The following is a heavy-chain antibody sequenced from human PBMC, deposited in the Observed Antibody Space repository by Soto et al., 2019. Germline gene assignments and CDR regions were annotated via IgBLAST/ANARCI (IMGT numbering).Heavy chain of an antibody. D-gene: IGHD6-13*01. CDR2: IYYSGST. CDR3: ARVRGQGSSSWDWFDP. V-gene: IGHV4-59*01. Sequence: QVQLQESGPGLVKPSETLSLTCTVSGGSISSYYWSWIRQPPGKGLAWIGYIYYSGSTNYNPSLKSRVTISVDTSKNQFSLKLSSVTAADTAVYYCARVRGQGSSSWDWFDPWGQGTLVTVSS. J-gene: IGHJ5*02. CDR1: GGSISSYY.